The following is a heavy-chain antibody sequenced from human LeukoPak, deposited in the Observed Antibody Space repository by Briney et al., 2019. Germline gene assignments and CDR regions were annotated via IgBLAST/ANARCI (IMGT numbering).Heavy chain of an antibody. CDR3: AKGEVIANV. CDR1: GFTFSSYG. J-gene: IGHJ6*02. V-gene: IGHV3-30*18. Sequence: PGRSLRLSCAASGFTFSSYGMHWVRQAPGKGLEWVAVISYDGSNKYYADSVKGRFTFTRDNSKNTLLLQMNSVGAEDTAVYYCAKGEVIANVWGQGTTVTVSS. D-gene: IGHD6-13*01. CDR2: ISYDGSNK.